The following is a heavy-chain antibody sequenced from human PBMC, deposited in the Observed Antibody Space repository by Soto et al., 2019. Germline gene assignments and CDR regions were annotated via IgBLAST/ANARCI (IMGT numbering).Heavy chain of an antibody. D-gene: IGHD3-22*01. J-gene: IGHJ4*02. CDR1: GYTFTSYG. Sequence: ASVKVSCKASGYTFTSYGISWVRQAPGQGLEWMGWISAYNGNTNYAQKLQGRVTMTTDTSTSTAYMELRSLRSDDTAVYYCAREDYYDSSGYMVDYWGQGTLVTVSS. CDR3: AREDYYDSSGYMVDY. V-gene: IGHV1-18*01. CDR2: ISAYNGNT.